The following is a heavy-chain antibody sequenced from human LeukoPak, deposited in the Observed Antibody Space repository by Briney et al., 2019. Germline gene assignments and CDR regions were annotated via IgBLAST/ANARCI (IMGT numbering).Heavy chain of an antibody. CDR3: AARGYSYAYNDY. D-gene: IGHD5-18*01. J-gene: IGHJ4*02. Sequence: SVKVSCKASGFTFTSSAMQWVRQARGQRLEWIGWIVVGSGNTNYAQKFQERVTITRDMSTSPAYMELSILRSEDTAVYYCAARGYSYAYNDYWGQGTLVTVSS. V-gene: IGHV1-58*02. CDR1: GFTFTSSA. CDR2: IVVGSGNT.